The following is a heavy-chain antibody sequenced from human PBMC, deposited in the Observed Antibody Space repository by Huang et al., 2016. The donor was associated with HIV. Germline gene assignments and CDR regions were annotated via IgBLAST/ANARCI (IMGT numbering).Heavy chain of an antibody. D-gene: IGHD5-18*01. J-gene: IGHJ5*02. V-gene: IGHV1-69*13. CDR1: GGTFSSYA. CDR2: IIPILGTA. Sequence: QVLLVQSGAEVRKPGSSVKVSCTAFGGTFSSYAISWVRQAPGQGLEGMGGIIPILGTANYTQKFQGRVTITVDESTNTGYMELTSLTSEDTAVYYCARTAYSYGFRQGYNWFDPWGQGTPVTVSS. CDR3: ARTAYSYGFRQGYNWFDP.